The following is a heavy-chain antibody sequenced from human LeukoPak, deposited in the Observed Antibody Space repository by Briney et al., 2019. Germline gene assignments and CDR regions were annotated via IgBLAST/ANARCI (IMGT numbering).Heavy chain of an antibody. V-gene: IGHV4-4*07. Sequence: SETLSLTCSVSGGSISSYYWSWIRQSAGKGLEWIGRIQTNGYTNYNPSLKSRVSMSVDTSKNQVSLNLTSMTAADTAMYYCARDFIRGWFRGKTCFNPWGQGTLVTVSS. CDR1: GGSISSYY. CDR3: ARDFIRGWFRGKTCFNP. D-gene: IGHD6-19*01. CDR2: IQTNGYT. J-gene: IGHJ5*02.